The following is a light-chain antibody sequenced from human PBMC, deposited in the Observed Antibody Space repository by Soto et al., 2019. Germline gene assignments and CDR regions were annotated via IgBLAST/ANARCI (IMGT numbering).Light chain of an antibody. V-gene: IGKV1-5*01. CDR1: QNIVNW. Sequence: DIQMTQSPSTLSPSVGDRVTITCRASQNIVNWLAWYQQKPGKAPKILIYGASTLERGVPSRFSGSGSGTEFTLTITNLQPDDVATYYCQQYNTYSATFGQGTRLEIK. CDR3: QQYNTYSAT. J-gene: IGKJ5*01. CDR2: GAS.